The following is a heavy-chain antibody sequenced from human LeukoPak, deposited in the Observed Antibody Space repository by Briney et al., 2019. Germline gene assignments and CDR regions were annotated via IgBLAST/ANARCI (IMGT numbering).Heavy chain of an antibody. CDR1: GFTFSSYA. Sequence: GESLRLSCAASGFTFSSYAMSWVRQAPGKGLEWVSAISGSGDSTYYGDSVKGRFTISRDNSKNTLYLQMNSLRAEDTAVYYCAKTRPLDSSSWTHGDYWGQGTLVTVSS. CDR2: ISGSGDST. J-gene: IGHJ4*02. D-gene: IGHD6-13*01. V-gene: IGHV3-23*01. CDR3: AKTRPLDSSSWTHGDY.